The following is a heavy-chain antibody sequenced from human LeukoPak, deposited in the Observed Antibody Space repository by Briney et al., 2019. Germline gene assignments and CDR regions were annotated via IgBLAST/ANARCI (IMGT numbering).Heavy chain of an antibody. CDR3: AREVGIRGHFDY. J-gene: IGHJ4*02. CDR1: GYTFTNFY. CDR2: INPSGANT. D-gene: IGHD1-26*01. V-gene: IGHV1-46*01. Sequence: ASVTVSCLPSGYTFTNFYMHWVRQAPGQGLEWTGIINPSGANTGYAQKFQGRVTMTRDTSTSTVYMELSSLRSQDTAVYYCAREVGIRGHFDYWGRGTPVTVSS.